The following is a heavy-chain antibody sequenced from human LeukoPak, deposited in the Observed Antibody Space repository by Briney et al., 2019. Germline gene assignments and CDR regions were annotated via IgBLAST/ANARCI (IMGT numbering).Heavy chain of an antibody. CDR1: GFTFDDYA. J-gene: IGHJ4*02. V-gene: IGHV3-9*01. Sequence: GGSLRLSCAASGFTFDDYAMHWVRQAPGKGLEWVSGISWNSGSIGYADSVKGRFTISRDNSKSTLYLQMNSLRAEDTAVYYCAKEGRRAHFDYWGQGTLVTVSS. CDR3: AKEGRRAHFDY. CDR2: ISWNSGSI.